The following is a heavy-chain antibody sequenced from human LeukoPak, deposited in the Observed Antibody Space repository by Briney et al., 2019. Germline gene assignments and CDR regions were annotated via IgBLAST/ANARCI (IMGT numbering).Heavy chain of an antibody. D-gene: IGHD2-8*01. CDR1: GGSISGYY. J-gene: IGHJ3*02. CDR2: IYYSGST. CDR3: ARGPMVPLWAFDI. Sequence: SETLSLTCTVSGGSISGYYWSWIRQPPGKGLEWIGYIYYSGSTSYNPSLSSRVTISVDTSKNQSSLKLSSVTAADTAVFYCARGPMVPLWAFDIWGQGTMVTVSS. V-gene: IGHV4-59*01.